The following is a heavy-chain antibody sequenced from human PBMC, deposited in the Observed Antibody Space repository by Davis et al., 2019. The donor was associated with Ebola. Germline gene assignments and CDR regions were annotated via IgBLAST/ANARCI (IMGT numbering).Heavy chain of an antibody. CDR3: AREADYYDSSGYSHYFDY. V-gene: IGHV3-21*01. CDR1: GFTFSTYE. CDR2: ISSSSSYI. D-gene: IGHD3-22*01. Sequence: PGGSLRLSCAVSGFTFSTYEMNWVRQAPGKGLEWVSSISSSSSYIYYADSVKGRFTISRNNAKNSLYLQMNSLRAEDTAVYYCAREADYYDSSGYSHYFDYWGQGTLVTVSS. J-gene: IGHJ4*02.